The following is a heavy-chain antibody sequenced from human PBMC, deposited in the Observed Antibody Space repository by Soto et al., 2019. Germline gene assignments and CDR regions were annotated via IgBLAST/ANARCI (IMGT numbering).Heavy chain of an antibody. CDR2: LIPIFGTI. J-gene: IGHJ6*02. V-gene: IGHV1-69*12. Sequence: QVQLLQSGAEVKKPGSSVRVSCEASGGTFRTYAISWVRQAPGQGLEWMGELIPIFGTINYAQKFQGRLPITAAESTATVYMDLRRLRSDHPALYYCAKGAVAGTPTSYYYYGMDVWGQGTTVTVPS. CDR1: GGTFRTYA. CDR3: AKGAVAGTPTSYYYYGMDV. D-gene: IGHD6-19*01.